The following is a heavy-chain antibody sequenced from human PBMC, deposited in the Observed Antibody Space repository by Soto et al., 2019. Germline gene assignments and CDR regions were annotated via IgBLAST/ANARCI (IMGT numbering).Heavy chain of an antibody. CDR1: GFTCNIYW. V-gene: IGHV3-74*01. CDR2: INSDGSST. Sequence: WWSLRLSCSASGFTCNIYWMHWFRQAPGKGLVWVSRINSDGSSTTYADSVQDRFTISRDNAKNTLYLQMNSLRVDDTAVYYCTRAPKGYGMDVWGQGTTVTVSS. CDR3: TRAPKGYGMDV. J-gene: IGHJ6*02.